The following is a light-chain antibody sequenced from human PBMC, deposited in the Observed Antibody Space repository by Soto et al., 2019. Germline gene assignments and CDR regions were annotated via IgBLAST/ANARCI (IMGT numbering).Light chain of an antibody. Sequence: QLVLTQSPSASASLGASVKLTCTLSSGHSNYAIAWHQQQPEKGPRHLMTFNSDGSHTKGDGIPDRFSGSSSGAERYLSISSLESEDEADYYCQTWGTGIEDVVFGGGTQLTVL. CDR2: FNSDGSH. V-gene: IGLV4-69*01. CDR3: QTWGTGIEDVV. J-gene: IGLJ2*01. CDR1: SGHSNYA.